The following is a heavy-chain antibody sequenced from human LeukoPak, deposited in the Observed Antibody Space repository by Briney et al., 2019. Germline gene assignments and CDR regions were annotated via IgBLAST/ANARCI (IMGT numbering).Heavy chain of an antibody. CDR3: ARERTTVTSLLDY. Sequence: GGALRLSCAASGFTFNSYGIHWVPQAPGRGLEWVAVIWYDGNNKYYADSVKGRFTISRDSSKNTMYLQMNSLRAEDTAVYYCARERTTVTSLLDYWGQGTLVTVSS. CDR2: IWYDGNNK. J-gene: IGHJ4*02. V-gene: IGHV3-33*01. CDR1: GFTFNSYG. D-gene: IGHD4-17*01.